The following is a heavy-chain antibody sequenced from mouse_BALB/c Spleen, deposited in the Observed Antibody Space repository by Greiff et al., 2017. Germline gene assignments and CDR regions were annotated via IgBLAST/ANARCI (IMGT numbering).Heavy chain of an antibody. Sequence: EVHLVESGGDLVKPGGSLKLSCAASGFTFSSYGMSWVRQTPDKRLEWVATISSGGSYTYYPDSVKGRFTISRDNAKNTLYLQMSSLKSEDTAMYYCAREYGNYLAYWGQGTLVTVSA. J-gene: IGHJ3*01. CDR3: AREYGNYLAY. CDR2: ISSGGSYT. CDR1: GFTFSSYG. V-gene: IGHV5-6*01. D-gene: IGHD2-10*02.